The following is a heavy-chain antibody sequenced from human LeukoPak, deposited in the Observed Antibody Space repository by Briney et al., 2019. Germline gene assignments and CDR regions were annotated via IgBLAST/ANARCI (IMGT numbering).Heavy chain of an antibody. D-gene: IGHD3-10*01. CDR2: IYPGDSHT. CDR1: GYSFTNYW. V-gene: IGHV5-51*01. CDR3: ARAPPGAYYGSGSYAFDI. J-gene: IGHJ3*02. Sequence: PGESLKISCEGSGYSFTNYWIGWVRQMPGKGLEWMGIIYPGDSHTKYSPSFQSQVTLSADKSISTAYLQWSSLKASDTAMYYCARAPPGAYYGSGSYAFDIWGQGTMVTVSS.